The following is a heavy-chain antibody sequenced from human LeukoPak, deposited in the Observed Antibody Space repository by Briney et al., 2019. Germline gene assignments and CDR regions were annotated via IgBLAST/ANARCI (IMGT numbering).Heavy chain of an antibody. CDR2: ISAYNGNT. D-gene: IGHD3-22*01. J-gene: IGHJ4*02. CDR3: ARDFLNYYDSSGYTDY. Sequence: ASVKVSCKASGYTFTGYYMHWVRQAPGQGLEWMGWISAYNGNTNYAQKLQGRVTMTTDTSTSTAYMELRSLRSDDTAVYYCARDFLNYYDSSGYTDYWGQGTLVTVSS. CDR1: GYTFTGYY. V-gene: IGHV1-18*04.